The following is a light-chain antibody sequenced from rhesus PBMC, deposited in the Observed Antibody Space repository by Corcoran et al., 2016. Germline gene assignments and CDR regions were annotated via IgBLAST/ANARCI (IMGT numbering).Light chain of an antibody. V-gene: IGKV3-24*04. CDR2: YAS. Sequence: ETVVTQSPATLSLSPGERTTLSCRASQRIGSKLAWYQQRPGQAPKLPIYYASTRATGIPDRVRGSGYGTEFPLPISGLEPEYVGIYYCQQFNNWNSFGQGTKVEIK. J-gene: IGKJ2*01. CDR3: QQFNNWNS. CDR1: QRIGSK.